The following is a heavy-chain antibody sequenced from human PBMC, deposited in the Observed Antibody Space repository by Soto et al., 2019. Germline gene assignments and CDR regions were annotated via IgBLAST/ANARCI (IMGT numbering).Heavy chain of an antibody. CDR3: AVSVGDCIHGLTRY. CDR1: GFTFSTYG. CDR2: ISYDGNNK. J-gene: IGHJ4*02. V-gene: IGHV3-30*03. D-gene: IGHD3-16*01. Sequence: GGSLRLSCAASGFTFSTYGMHWVRQAPGKGLEWVAVISYDGNNKYYADSVKGRFTISRDNSKNTLYLQMSSLRAEDTAVYYCAVSVGDCIHGLTRYWGPGTLVTVSS.